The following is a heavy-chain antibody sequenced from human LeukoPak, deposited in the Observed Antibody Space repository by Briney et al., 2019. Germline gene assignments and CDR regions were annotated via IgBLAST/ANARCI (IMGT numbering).Heavy chain of an antibody. V-gene: IGHV3-23*01. J-gene: IGHJ6*02. CDR3: AREHYSSSSYYYYGMDV. CDR2: ISGSGGST. CDR1: GFTFSSYA. D-gene: IGHD6-6*01. Sequence: GGSLRLSCAASGFTFSSYAMSWVRQAPGKGLEWVSAISGSGGSTYYADSVKGRFTISRHNSKNTLYLQMNSLRAEDTAVYYCAREHYSSSSYYYYGMDVWGQGTTVTVSS.